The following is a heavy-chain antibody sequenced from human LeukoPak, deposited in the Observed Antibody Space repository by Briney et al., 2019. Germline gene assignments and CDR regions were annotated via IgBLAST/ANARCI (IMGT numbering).Heavy chain of an antibody. D-gene: IGHD3-22*01. V-gene: IGHV3-48*02. CDR1: GFTFRNAW. Sequence: PGGSLRLSCAASGFTFRNAWMNWVRQAPGKGLEWVSYISSSSSTIYYADSVKGRFTISRDNAKNSLYLQMNSLRDEDTAVYYCARERPSYYYDSSGPFDYWGQGTLVTVSS. CDR3: ARERPSYYYDSSGPFDY. CDR2: ISSSSSTI. J-gene: IGHJ4*02.